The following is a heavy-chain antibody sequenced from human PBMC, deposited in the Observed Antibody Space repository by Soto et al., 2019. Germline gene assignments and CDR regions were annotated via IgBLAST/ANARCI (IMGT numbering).Heavy chain of an antibody. CDR1: GYTFTSYD. CDR3: ARDRNYDILTGYPNWFDP. Sequence: ASVKVSCKASGYTFTSYDISWVRQAPGQGLEWMGWISGYNGNTNYAQKLQGRVTMTTDTSTSTAYMELRSLRSDDTAVYYCARDRNYDILTGYPNWFDPWGQGTLVTVSS. D-gene: IGHD3-9*01. J-gene: IGHJ5*02. V-gene: IGHV1-18*01. CDR2: ISGYNGNT.